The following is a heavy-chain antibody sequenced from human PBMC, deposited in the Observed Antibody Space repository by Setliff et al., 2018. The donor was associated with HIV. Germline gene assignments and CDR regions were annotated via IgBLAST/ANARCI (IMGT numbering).Heavy chain of an antibody. CDR2: ISFDGSTK. Sequence: PGESLKISCAASGFIFSNHGMHWVRLAPGKGLEWVAVISFDGSTKAYADSVKGRFSISRDNRKNTLYVQMNSLRIEDTAVYYCAKDLSYDSGIDHWGQGTVVTVSS. CDR1: GFIFSNHG. V-gene: IGHV3-30*18. CDR3: AKDLSYDSGIDH. J-gene: IGHJ4*02. D-gene: IGHD3-22*01.